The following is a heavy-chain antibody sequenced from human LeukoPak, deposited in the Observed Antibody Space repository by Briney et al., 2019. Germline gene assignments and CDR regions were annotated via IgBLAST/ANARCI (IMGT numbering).Heavy chain of an antibody. V-gene: IGHV4-59*01. D-gene: IGHD6-13*01. CDR3: ARDRSAAPADY. CDR1: GGSISSYY. CDR2: THDSGNS. Sequence: SETLSLTCTVSGGSISSYYWSWIRQPAGKGLEWIGYTHDSGNSNYNPSLRSRVTISIDTSKNQFSLKLTSVTAADTAVYYCARDRSAAPADYWGQGTLVTVSS. J-gene: IGHJ4*02.